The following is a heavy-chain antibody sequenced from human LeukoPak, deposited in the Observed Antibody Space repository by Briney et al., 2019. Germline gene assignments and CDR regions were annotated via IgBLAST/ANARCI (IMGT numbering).Heavy chain of an antibody. CDR3: AKGDSSSWQLDY. CDR2: ISYDGRNK. CDR1: RFTFSSYG. Sequence: EGSLRLSCAASRFTFSSYGMHWVRQAPGKGLEGVAVISYDGRNKNYADSVKGRFTISRDYSKNTLYLQMNSLRVEDTAVYYCAKGDSSSWQLDYWGQGTLVTVSS. D-gene: IGHD6-13*01. J-gene: IGHJ4*02. V-gene: IGHV3-30*18.